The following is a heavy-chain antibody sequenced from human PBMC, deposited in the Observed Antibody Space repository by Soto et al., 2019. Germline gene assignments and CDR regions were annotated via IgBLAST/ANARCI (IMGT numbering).Heavy chain of an antibody. D-gene: IGHD2-15*01. J-gene: IGHJ6*02. CDR1: GYTFTSYA. V-gene: IGHV1-3*01. CDR3: ARELGYCSGGSCYSGTLSSYYYGMDV. Sequence: ASVKVSCKASGYTFTSYAMHWVRQAPGQRLEWMGWINAGNGNTKYSQKFQGRVTITRDTSASTAYMELSSLRSEDTAVYYCARELGYCSGGSCYSGTLSSYYYGMDVWGQGTTVTVSS. CDR2: INAGNGNT.